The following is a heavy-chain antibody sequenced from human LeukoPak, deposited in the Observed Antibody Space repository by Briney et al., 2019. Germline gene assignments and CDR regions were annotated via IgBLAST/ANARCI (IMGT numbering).Heavy chain of an antibody. CDR3: ARGSIPTQNWFDP. CDR1: GGSINNYF. CDR2: MYYTGTS. V-gene: IGHV4-59*01. Sequence: SETLSLTCTVSGGSINNYFWNWIRQPPGKGLEWIGYMYYTGTSSYSPSLKSRVTISVDTSKNQFSLKLSSVTTADTAIYYCARGSIPTQNWFDPWGQGTPVTVSS. D-gene: IGHD2-2*01. J-gene: IGHJ5*02.